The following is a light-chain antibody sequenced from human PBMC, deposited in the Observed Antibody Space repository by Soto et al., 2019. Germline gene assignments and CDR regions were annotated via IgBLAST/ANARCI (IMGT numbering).Light chain of an antibody. CDR2: DAS. V-gene: IGKV3-11*01. J-gene: IGKJ4*01. CDR3: QQRFDWPLT. Sequence: IVLTQSPATLSLSPGERASLSCRSSQIVGTSLAWYQQRPGQAPRLLIYDASSRAAGIPARFSGGGSGTDFTLTIISLEPEDFAVYYCQQRFDWPLTFGGGTKVDI. CDR1: QIVGTS.